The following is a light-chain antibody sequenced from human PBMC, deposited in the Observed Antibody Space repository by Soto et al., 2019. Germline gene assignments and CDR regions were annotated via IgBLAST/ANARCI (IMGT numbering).Light chain of an antibody. Sequence: QSVLTQPASVSGSPGQSITISCTGTSSDVGGSDYVSWYQQHPDKAPKLMIYHVSNRPSGVSNRFSGSKSGNTASLTISGLQAEDEADYYCSSYTTGDTLYVFGPGTKVTVL. CDR3: SSYTTGDTLYV. J-gene: IGLJ1*01. V-gene: IGLV2-14*01. CDR2: HVS. CDR1: SSDVGGSDY.